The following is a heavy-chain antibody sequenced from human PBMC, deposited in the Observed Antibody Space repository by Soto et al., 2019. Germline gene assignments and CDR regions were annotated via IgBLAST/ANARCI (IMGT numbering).Heavy chain of an antibody. Sequence: GASVKVSCKASGYTFTSYYMHWVRQAPGQGLEWMGIINPSGGSTSYAQKFQGRVTMTRDTSTSTVYMELSSLRSEDTAVYYCASLSVSPPREKYSSGRTEYDYWGQGTLVTVSS. CDR2: INPSGGST. J-gene: IGHJ4*02. CDR3: ASLSVSPPREKYSSGRTEYDY. V-gene: IGHV1-46*01. D-gene: IGHD6-19*01. CDR1: GYTFTSYY.